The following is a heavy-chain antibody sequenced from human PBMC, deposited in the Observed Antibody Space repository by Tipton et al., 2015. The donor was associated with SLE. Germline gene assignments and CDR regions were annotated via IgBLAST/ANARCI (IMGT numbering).Heavy chain of an antibody. D-gene: IGHD3-22*01. CDR2: ITSSGRSI. J-gene: IGHJ3*02. CDR1: GFTFSTYS. V-gene: IGHV3-48*01. Sequence: GSLRLSCVASGFTFSTYSMNWVRQAPGKGLEWVSYITSSGRSIYYAESVEGRFTISRDNAKNSLFLQMNSLRAEDTAVYYCARVVYDTSSSPMWGQGTMVTVSS. CDR3: ARVVYDTSSSPM.